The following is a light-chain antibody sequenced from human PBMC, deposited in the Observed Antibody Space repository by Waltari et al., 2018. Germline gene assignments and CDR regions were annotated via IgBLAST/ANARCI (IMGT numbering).Light chain of an antibody. V-gene: IGKV1-39*01. CDR2: DAS. J-gene: IGKJ1*01. CDR1: QSISNY. CDR3: QQANDFPPT. Sequence: DTQMTQSPSSLSASVGDRVTITCRASQSISNYLNWYQQKPGKAPKLLMYDASSLQSGVPSRFSGSGSGTDFTLTISNLQPEDFATYFCQQANDFPPTFGQGTEVEVK.